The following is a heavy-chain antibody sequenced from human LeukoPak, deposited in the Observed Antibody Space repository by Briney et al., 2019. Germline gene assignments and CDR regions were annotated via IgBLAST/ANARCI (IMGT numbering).Heavy chain of an antibody. CDR1: GFTFSSYG. D-gene: IGHD6-19*01. Sequence: GGSLRLSCAASGFTFSSYGMHWVRQAPGRGLEWVAVISYDGSNKYYADSVKGRFTISRDNSKSTLYLQMNSLRAEDTAVYFCARPTTSGCSLCFDYWGQGTLVIVSS. CDR3: ARPTTSGCSLCFDY. V-gene: IGHV3-30*03. J-gene: IGHJ4*02. CDR2: ISYDGSNK.